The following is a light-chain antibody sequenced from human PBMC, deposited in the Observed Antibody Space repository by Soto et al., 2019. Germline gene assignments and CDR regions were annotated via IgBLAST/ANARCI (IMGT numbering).Light chain of an antibody. J-gene: IGKJ1*01. Sequence: IVLTQSPATLSLSPGERATLSCRASQSVRSSYLAWYQQKPGQAPRLLISGASTRATGIPARFSGSGSGTEFTLTISSLQSEDFAVYFCQQYNHWPRTFGQGTKVDIK. CDR3: QQYNHWPRT. CDR2: GAS. CDR1: QSVRSSY. V-gene: IGKV3-15*01.